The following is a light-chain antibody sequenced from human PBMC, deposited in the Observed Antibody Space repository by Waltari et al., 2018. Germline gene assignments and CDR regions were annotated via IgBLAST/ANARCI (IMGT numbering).Light chain of an antibody. CDR2: GAS. CDR1: QSVSRA. J-gene: IGKJ1*01. Sequence: IVLTQSPATLSLSPGDRAHLSCRASQSVSRALAWYQQNPDQAPRLLIYGASNRATGITDRFNGSGSETDFCLTISSLGPEDFAVYYCQHYLRLPATFGQGTKVEIK. CDR3: QHYLRLPAT. V-gene: IGKV3-11*01.